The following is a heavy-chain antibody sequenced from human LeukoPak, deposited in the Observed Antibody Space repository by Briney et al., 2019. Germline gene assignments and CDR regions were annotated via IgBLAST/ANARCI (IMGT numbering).Heavy chain of an antibody. V-gene: IGHV3-30-3*01. CDR1: GFSFNSDW. D-gene: IGHD6-19*01. Sequence: GGSLRLSCATSGFSFNSDWMDWVRQAPGKGLEWVAVISFDGNNKYYADSVMGRFTISRDNSKNTLFLQMNSLRAEDTAVYYCARGVAVSYYFDYWGQGTLVTVSS. J-gene: IGHJ4*02. CDR3: ARGVAVSYYFDY. CDR2: ISFDGNNK.